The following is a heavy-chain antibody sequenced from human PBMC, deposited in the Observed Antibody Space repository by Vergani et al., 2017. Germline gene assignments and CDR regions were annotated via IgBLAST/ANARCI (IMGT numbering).Heavy chain of an antibody. V-gene: IGHV4-39*01. J-gene: IGHJ6*02. CDR2: IYYSGST. CDR3: ARGPSAYYYGSGSYSQYYYGMDV. D-gene: IGHD3-10*01. Sequence: QLQLQESGPGLVKPSETLSLTCTVSGGSISSSSYYWGWIRQPPGKGLEWIGSIYYSGSTYYNPSLKSRVTISVDTSKNQFSLKLSSVTAADTAVYYCARGPSAYYYGSGSYSQYYYGMDVWGQGTTVTVSS. CDR1: GGSISSSSYY.